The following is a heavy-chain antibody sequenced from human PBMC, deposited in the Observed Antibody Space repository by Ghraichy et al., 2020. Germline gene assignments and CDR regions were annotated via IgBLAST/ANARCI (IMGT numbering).Heavy chain of an antibody. CDR3: AKLTGGLRYFDWLFDGMDV. Sequence: GGSLRLSCAASGFTFTIYAMSWVRQAPGKGLEWVSFISDSDDSTYYADSVRGRFTISRDNSNNTLYLQMNSLRAEDTALYYCAKLTGGLRYFDWLFDGMDVWGQGTTVTVSS. J-gene: IGHJ6*02. D-gene: IGHD3-9*01. V-gene: IGHV3-23*01. CDR2: ISDSDDST. CDR1: GFTFTIYA.